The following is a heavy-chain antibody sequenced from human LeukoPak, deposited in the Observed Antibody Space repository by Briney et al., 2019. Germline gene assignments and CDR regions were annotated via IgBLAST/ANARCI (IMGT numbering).Heavy chain of an antibody. Sequence: PGGSLRLSSAASGFTFSSYWMHWVRQAPGKGLVWVSRINSDGSSTDYADSVKGRFTISRDNAKNTLYLQMNSLRAEDRAIYYCGRVVTTSEDWGQGILVTVST. J-gene: IGHJ4*02. D-gene: IGHD1-14*01. CDR3: GRVVTTSED. CDR1: GFTFSSYW. V-gene: IGHV3-74*01. CDR2: INSDGSST.